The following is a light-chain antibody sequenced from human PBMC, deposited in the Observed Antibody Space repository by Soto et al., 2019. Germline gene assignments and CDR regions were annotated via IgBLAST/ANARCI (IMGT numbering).Light chain of an antibody. J-gene: IGKJ4*01. Sequence: EIVMTQSPATLSVSPGEGATLSCRASQSVSSNLAWYQQKPGQAPSLLIYAASTRATGIPARFSGSGSGTVLTLTITSLQSEDFAVYYCQQYNNWPQLTFGGGTKVEIK. V-gene: IGKV3-15*01. CDR1: QSVSSN. CDR3: QQYNNWPQLT. CDR2: AAS.